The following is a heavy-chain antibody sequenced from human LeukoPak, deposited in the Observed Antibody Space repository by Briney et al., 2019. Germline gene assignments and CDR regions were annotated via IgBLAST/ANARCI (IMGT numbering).Heavy chain of an antibody. CDR2: IIPILGIA. Sequence: SVKVSCKASGGTFSSYAISWVRQAPGQGLEWMGRIIPILGIANYAQKFQGRVTITADKSTSTAYMELSSLRSEDTAVYYCARDQTTVTPRDYYCGMDVWGQGITVTVSS. CDR1: GGTFSSYA. D-gene: IGHD4-17*01. V-gene: IGHV1-69*04. J-gene: IGHJ6*02. CDR3: ARDQTTVTPRDYYCGMDV.